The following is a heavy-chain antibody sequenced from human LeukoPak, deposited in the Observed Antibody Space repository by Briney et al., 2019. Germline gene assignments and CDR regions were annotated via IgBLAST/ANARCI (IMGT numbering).Heavy chain of an antibody. V-gene: IGHV3-15*07. Sequence: PGGSLRLSCAASGFTFSNAWMNWVRQAPGKGLEWVGRIKSKTDGGTTDYAAPVKGRFTISRDDSKNTLYLQMNSLKTEDTAVYYCTTRLDIVVVVAATERDVWGQGTTVTVSS. D-gene: IGHD2-15*01. CDR3: TTRLDIVVVVAATERDV. CDR1: GFTFSNAW. J-gene: IGHJ6*02. CDR2: IKSKTDGGTT.